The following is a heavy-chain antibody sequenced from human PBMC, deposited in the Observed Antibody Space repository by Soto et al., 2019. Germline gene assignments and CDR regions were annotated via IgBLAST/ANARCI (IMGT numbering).Heavy chain of an antibody. Sequence: PGGSLRLSCAASGFTVSSYWMSRVRQAPGKPLECVANIKHDGREAYYVASVRGRFTISRDNANSTLYLQMDSLGVEATAVYYCARGTSQYNYACGWHRVQGLLVNVGS. CDR2: IKHDGREA. D-gene: IGHD3-16*01. J-gene: IGHJ4*02. CDR3: ARGTSQYNYACGWH. CDR1: GFTVSSYW. V-gene: IGHV3-7*03.